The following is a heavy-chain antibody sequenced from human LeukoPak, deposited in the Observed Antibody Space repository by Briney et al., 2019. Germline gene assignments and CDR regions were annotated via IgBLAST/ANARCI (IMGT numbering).Heavy chain of an antibody. J-gene: IGHJ4*02. D-gene: IGHD3/OR15-3a*01. V-gene: IGHV3-30*18. CDR2: ISYDGSNK. CDR3: AKDNPSDSQY. CDR1: GFTFSSYG. Sequence: GGSLRLSCAASGFTFSSYGMHWVRQAPGKGLEWVAVISYDGSNKHYADSVKGRFTISRDNSKNTLYLQMNSLRAEDTAVYYCAKDNPSDSQYWGQGTLVTVSS.